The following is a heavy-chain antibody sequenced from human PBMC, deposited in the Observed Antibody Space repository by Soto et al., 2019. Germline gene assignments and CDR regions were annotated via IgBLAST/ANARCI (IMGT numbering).Heavy chain of an antibody. V-gene: IGHV1-18*04. CDR3: ARAEGMAPYSSYAMDV. Sequence: VVLVQSGAEVKSLGATVKVSCQASGYSFSKFGIGWVRQAPGRGFEWVGWINNYNGHTNFAPKFKGRVSLTRDSSATTAYMELSSLTPDDSANYFCARAEGMAPYSSYAMDVWGQGTAVTVYS. J-gene: IGHJ6*02. CDR1: GYSFSKFG. CDR2: INNYNGHT.